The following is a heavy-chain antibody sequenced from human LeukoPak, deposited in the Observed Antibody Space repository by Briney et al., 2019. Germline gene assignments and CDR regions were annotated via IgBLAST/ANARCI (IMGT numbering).Heavy chain of an antibody. Sequence: PSETLSLTCTVPGGSISSGNDYRGWIRHPPGKGLEWIGTIDHSGATNDNPSLNSRVTISADTTKNPLSLPLSSVTAVETAIYCCVRDRGSSFWFYYWGQGTLVIVSS. V-gene: IGHV4-39*07. CDR1: GGSISSGNDY. CDR2: IDHSGAT. D-gene: IGHD6-6*01. J-gene: IGHJ4*02. CDR3: VRDRGSSFWFYY.